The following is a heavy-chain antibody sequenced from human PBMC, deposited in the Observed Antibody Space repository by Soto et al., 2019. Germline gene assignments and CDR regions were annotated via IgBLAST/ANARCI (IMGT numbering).Heavy chain of an antibody. CDR3: ARLIESYYYDSSGRAPIFDI. Sequence: ASVKVSCKASGYTFTSYAMHWVRQAPGQRLEWMGWINAGNGNTKYSQKFQGRVTITRDTSASTAYMELSSLRSEDTAVYYCARLIESYYYDSSGRAPIFDIWGQGTMVTVSS. CDR1: GYTFTSYA. CDR2: INAGNGNT. V-gene: IGHV1-3*01. J-gene: IGHJ3*02. D-gene: IGHD3-22*01.